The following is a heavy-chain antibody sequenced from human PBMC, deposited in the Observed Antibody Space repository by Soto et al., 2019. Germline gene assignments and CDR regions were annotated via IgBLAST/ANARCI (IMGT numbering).Heavy chain of an antibody. CDR2: ISGSGGST. CDR1: GFTFSSYA. V-gene: IGHV3-23*01. Sequence: GGSLRLSCAASGFTFSSYAMSWVRQAPGKGLEWVSAISGSGGSTYYADSVKGRFTISRDNSKNTLYLQMNSLRAEDTAVYYCAKGSAMVRGVIISHGMDVWGQGTTVTVSS. J-gene: IGHJ6*02. D-gene: IGHD3-10*01. CDR3: AKGSAMVRGVIISHGMDV.